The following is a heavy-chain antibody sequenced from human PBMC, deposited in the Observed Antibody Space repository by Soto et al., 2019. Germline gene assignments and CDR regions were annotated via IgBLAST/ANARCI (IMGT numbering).Heavy chain of an antibody. V-gene: IGHV3-30-3*01. Sequence: QVQLVESGGGVVQPGRSLRLSCAASGFTFSSYAMHWVRQAPGKGLEWVAVISYDGSNKYYADSVKGRFTISRDNAKNSLYLQMNSLRAEDTAVYYCARAYDSSGRQYWGQGTLVTVSS. J-gene: IGHJ4*02. D-gene: IGHD3-22*01. CDR1: GFTFSSYA. CDR3: ARAYDSSGRQY. CDR2: ISYDGSNK.